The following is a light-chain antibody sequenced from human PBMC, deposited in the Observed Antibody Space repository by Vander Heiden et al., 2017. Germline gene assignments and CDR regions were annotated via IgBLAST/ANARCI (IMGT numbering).Light chain of an antibody. CDR2: DAS. V-gene: IGKV1-33*01. CDR1: QDISNC. Sequence: DIQMIPSLSSLSASVGDRVTITCQASQDISNCLNWYQQKPGKAPTLLIYDASTLETGVPSRFSGSGSGTDFTFTISSLQPQDIATYYCQQYHNLPPLFTFGHGTKVEIK. CDR3: QQYHNLPPLFT. J-gene: IGKJ3*01.